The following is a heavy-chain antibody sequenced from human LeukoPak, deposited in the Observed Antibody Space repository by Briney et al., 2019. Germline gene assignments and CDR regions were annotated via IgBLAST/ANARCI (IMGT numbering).Heavy chain of an antibody. CDR1: GDSMSSHY. V-gene: IGHV4-4*07. CDR3: AREEMPGKFDY. Sequence: PSETLSLTCTVSGDSMSSHYWSWIRQTAGKGLEWIGRISFSGSTNYNPSLKSRLTVSLDTSKKQFSLKLRSVTAADTAVYYCAREEMPGKFDYWGQGTLVTVSS. CDR2: ISFSGST. D-gene: IGHD1-26*01. J-gene: IGHJ4*02.